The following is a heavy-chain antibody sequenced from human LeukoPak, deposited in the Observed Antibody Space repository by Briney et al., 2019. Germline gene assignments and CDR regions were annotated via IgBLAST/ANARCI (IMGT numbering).Heavy chain of an antibody. CDR3: ARSPTYYDFWSGDKFIDY. Sequence: PGGSLRLSCAASGFTFSSYEMNWVRQAPGKGLEWVSYISSSGSTIYYADSVKGRFTISRDNAKNSLYLQMNSLRAEDTAVYYCARSPTYYDFWSGDKFIDYWGQGTLVTVSS. J-gene: IGHJ4*02. V-gene: IGHV3-48*03. CDR2: ISSSGSTI. CDR1: GFTFSSYE. D-gene: IGHD3-3*01.